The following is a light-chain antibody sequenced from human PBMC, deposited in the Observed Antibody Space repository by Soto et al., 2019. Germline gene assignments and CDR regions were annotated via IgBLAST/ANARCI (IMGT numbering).Light chain of an antibody. CDR3: LSYAGSNYPVV. J-gene: IGLJ2*01. Sequence: QSVLTQPPSASGSPGQSVTISCTGTSSDVGVYNFVSWYQQHPGKAPKLMIYEVSKRPSGVPDRFSGSKSGNTASLTVSGLQAEDEAAYYCLSYAGSNYPVVFGGGTKLTVL. V-gene: IGLV2-8*01. CDR2: EVS. CDR1: SSDVGVYNF.